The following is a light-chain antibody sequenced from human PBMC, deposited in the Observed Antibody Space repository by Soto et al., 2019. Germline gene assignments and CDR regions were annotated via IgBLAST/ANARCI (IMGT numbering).Light chain of an antibody. CDR1: SSDVGGYNY. Sequence: QSALTQPASVSGSPGQSITISCTGTSSDVGGYNYVSWYQQHPGKAPKLMIYEVSNRPSGVSNRFSGSKSGNTASLTISGLQAEDEADYYRSSYTSSSTPPFGTGTKLTVL. J-gene: IGLJ1*01. CDR3: SSYTSSSTPP. V-gene: IGLV2-14*01. CDR2: EVS.